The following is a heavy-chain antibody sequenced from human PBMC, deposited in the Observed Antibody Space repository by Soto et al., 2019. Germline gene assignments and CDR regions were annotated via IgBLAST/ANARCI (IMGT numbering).Heavy chain of an antibody. CDR3: ARNYDSSGYYPGNYYYGMDV. V-gene: IGHV3-48*01. J-gene: IGHJ6*02. Sequence: PGGSLRLSCAASGFTFSSHSMNWVRQAPGKGLEWVSYISSSSSTIYYADSVKGRFTISRDNAKNSLYLQMNSLRAEDTAVYYCARNYDSSGYYPGNYYYGMDVWGQGTTVTVSS. D-gene: IGHD3-22*01. CDR2: ISSSSSTI. CDR1: GFTFSSHS.